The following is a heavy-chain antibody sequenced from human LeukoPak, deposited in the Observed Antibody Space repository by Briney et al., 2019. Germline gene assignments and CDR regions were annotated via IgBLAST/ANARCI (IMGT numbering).Heavy chain of an antibody. CDR3: ASGGYSGYDTPPFDY. J-gene: IGHJ4*02. CDR1: GGSISSSSDY. D-gene: IGHD5-12*01. Sequence: NPSETLSLTCTVSGGSISSSSDYWGWIRQPPGKGLEWIGTIYHRGSTNYNPSLKSRVTISVDTSKNQFSLKLSSVTAADTAVYYCASGGYSGYDTPPFDYWGQGTLVTVSS. V-gene: IGHV4-39*07. CDR2: IYHRGST.